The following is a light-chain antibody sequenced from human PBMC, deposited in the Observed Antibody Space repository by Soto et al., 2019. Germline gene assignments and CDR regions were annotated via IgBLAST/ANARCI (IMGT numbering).Light chain of an antibody. Sequence: DIQMTQSPSTLSASVGDRVSITCRASQSISNWLAWYQQKPGKAPNLLIYDASSLESGVPSRFSGSGSGTEFTLTISSLQPDDFATYYCQQYNSYSPITFGPGTKVYVK. V-gene: IGKV1-5*01. CDR3: QQYNSYSPIT. J-gene: IGKJ3*01. CDR1: QSISNW. CDR2: DAS.